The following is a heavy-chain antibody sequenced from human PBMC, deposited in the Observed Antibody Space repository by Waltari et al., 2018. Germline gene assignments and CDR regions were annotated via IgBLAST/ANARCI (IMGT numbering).Heavy chain of an antibody. CDR1: GFRFGDYW. V-gene: IGHV3-74*01. Sequence: EVHLAESGGGVVQPGGSLRLSCTGSGFRFGDYWMHWVRQAPGKGLEWVSRINGEGGDSSYGDSVKGRFTISRDNDKNTVFLQLNSLRADDTAVYFCARKAGSGYPYGPFYYDNWGQGTLVTVSS. CDR3: ARKAGSGYPYGPFYYDN. CDR2: INGEGGDS. D-gene: IGHD5-12*01. J-gene: IGHJ4*02.